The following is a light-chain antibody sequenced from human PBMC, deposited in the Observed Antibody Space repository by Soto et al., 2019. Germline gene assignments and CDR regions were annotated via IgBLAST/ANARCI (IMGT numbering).Light chain of an antibody. CDR3: QQYETYSPFT. V-gene: IGKV1-5*01. Sequence: DIQMTQSPSTLSASVGDRVTVTCRASQSISRWLAWSQKKTGKAPKLLIYDASNLESGVPPRVSGGGSGTEFTLTISSLQPDDFAIYYCQQYETYSPFTGDAGTKVDLK. CDR1: QSISRW. J-gene: IGKJ3*01. CDR2: DAS.